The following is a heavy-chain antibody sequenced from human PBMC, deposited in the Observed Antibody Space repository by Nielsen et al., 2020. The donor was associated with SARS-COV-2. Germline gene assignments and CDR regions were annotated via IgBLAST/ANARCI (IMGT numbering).Heavy chain of an antibody. J-gene: IGHJ4*02. V-gene: IGHV3-66*01. CDR2: IYTDGST. Sequence: GGSLRLSCGASGFTISSSFMSWVRRAAGKGLDWVSVIYTDGSTSHADSVKGRFTISRDNSKNTLYLQMNSLRAEDTAIYYCAGDGGGGYDIREGFDYWGQGTLVTVSS. CDR3: AGDGGGGYDIREGFDY. CDR1: GFTISSSF. D-gene: IGHD3-9*01.